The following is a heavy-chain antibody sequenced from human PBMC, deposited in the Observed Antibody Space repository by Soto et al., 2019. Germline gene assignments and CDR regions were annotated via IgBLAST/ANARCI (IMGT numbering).Heavy chain of an antibody. CDR2: IWYDGSNK. CDR1: GSTFSSYG. D-gene: IGHD2-2*01. J-gene: IGHJ6*02. CDR3: AREEIIVVVPAAIYYYGMDV. V-gene: IGHV3-33*01. Sequence: GGSLRLSCAASGSTFSSYGMHWVRQAPGKGLEWVAVIWYDGSNKYYADSVKGRFTISRDNSKNTLYLQMDSLRAEDTAVYYCAREEIIVVVPAAIYYYGMDVWGQGTTVTVSS.